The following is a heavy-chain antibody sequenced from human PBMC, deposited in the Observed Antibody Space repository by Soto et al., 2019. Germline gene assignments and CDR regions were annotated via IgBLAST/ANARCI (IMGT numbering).Heavy chain of an antibody. CDR3: ARPFRGGKLEGFDP. V-gene: IGHV4-39*01. CDR2: IYYSGST. Sequence: SETLSLTCTVSGGSISSSSYYWGWIRQPPGKGLEWIGSIYYSGSTYYNPSLKGRVTISVDTSKNQFSLKLSSVTAADTAVYYCARPFRGGKLEGFDPWGQGTLVTVSS. CDR1: GGSISSSSYY. J-gene: IGHJ5*02. D-gene: IGHD3-10*01.